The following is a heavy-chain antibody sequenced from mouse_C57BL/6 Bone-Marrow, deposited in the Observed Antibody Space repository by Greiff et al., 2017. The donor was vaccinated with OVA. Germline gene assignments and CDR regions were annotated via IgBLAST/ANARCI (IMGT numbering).Heavy chain of an antibody. D-gene: IGHD3-3*01. CDR2: IDPSDSYT. V-gene: IGHV1-50*01. CDR1: GYTFTSYW. J-gene: IGHJ4*01. CDR3: AFRQPGRGYAMDY. Sequence: QVQLQQPGAELVKPGASVKLSCKASGYTFTSYWMQWVKQRPGQGLEWIGEIDPSDSYTNYNQKFKGKATLTVDTSSSTAYMQLSSLTSEDSAVYYCAFRQPGRGYAMDYWGQGTSVTVSS.